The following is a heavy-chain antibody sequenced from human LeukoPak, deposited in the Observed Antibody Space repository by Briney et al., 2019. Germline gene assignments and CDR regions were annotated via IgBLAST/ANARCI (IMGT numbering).Heavy chain of an antibody. J-gene: IGHJ6*04. V-gene: IGHV4-59*01. CDR1: GDSISSYY. Sequence: PSETLSLTCTVSGDSISSYYWSWIRQPPGKGLEWIGHIYYSGSTSYNPYLKSRVTISIDTSKNQFSLKLSSVTAADTAVYYCARDPAVWGKGTTVSVSS. CDR3: ARDPAV. D-gene: IGHD2-2*01. CDR2: IYYSGST.